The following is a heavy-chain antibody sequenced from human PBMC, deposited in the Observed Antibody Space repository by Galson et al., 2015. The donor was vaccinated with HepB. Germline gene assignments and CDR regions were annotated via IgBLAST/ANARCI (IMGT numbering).Heavy chain of an antibody. D-gene: IGHD6-13*01. CDR3: ASARIAAAGYYYYGMDV. CDR1: GGTFSSYA. J-gene: IGHJ6*02. V-gene: IGHV1-69*06. CDR2: IIPIFGTA. Sequence: SVKVSCKASGGTFSSYAISWVRQAPGQGLEWMGGIIPIFGTANYAQKFQGRVTITADKPTSTAYMELSSLRSEDTAVYYCASARIAAAGYYYYGMDVWGQGTTVTVSS.